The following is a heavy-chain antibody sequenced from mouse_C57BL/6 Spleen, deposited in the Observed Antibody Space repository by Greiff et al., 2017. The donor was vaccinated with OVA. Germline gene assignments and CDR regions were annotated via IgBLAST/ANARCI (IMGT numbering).Heavy chain of an antibody. CDR1: GYTFTSYW. D-gene: IGHD1-1*01. Sequence: QVQLQQPGAELVRPGSSVKLSCKASGYTFTSYWMHWVKQRPIQGLEWIGNIDPSDSDTHYNQKFKDKATLTVDKSSSTAYMQLSSLTSEDSAVDYCARGYGSSSSGFAYWGQGTMVTVSA. V-gene: IGHV1-52*01. J-gene: IGHJ3*01. CDR3: ARGYGSSSSGFAY. CDR2: IDPSDSDT.